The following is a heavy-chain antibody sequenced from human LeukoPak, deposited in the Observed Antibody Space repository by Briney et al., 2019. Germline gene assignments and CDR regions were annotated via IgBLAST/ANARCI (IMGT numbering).Heavy chain of an antibody. CDR2: FDPEDGET. J-gene: IGHJ5*02. V-gene: IGHV1-24*01. Sequence: ASVKVSCKVSGYTLTELSMHWVRQAPGKGLEWMGGFDPEDGETIYAQKFQGRVTMTEDTSTDTAYMELSSLRSEDTAVYYCATGDSGSYSNWFDPWGQGTLVTVSS. CDR1: GYTLTELS. CDR3: ATGDSGSYSNWFDP. D-gene: IGHD1-26*01.